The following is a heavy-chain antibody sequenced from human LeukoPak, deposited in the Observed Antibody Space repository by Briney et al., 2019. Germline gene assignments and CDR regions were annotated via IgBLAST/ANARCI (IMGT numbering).Heavy chain of an antibody. J-gene: IGHJ3*02. CDR2: MCYGGNS. Sequence: SEALSLTCSVSGVSIASSPYGMAYYWGCIRQPPGKGLEWIGSMCYGGNSYFNPSLKSRVTISVDASKNQFSVKLNSVTAADTAVYYCVGLSKYGNALKAFGIWGQGTLVAVSS. D-gene: IGHD2/OR15-2a*01. CDR3: VGLSKYGNALKAFGI. V-gene: IGHV4-39*01. CDR1: GVSIASSPYGMAYY.